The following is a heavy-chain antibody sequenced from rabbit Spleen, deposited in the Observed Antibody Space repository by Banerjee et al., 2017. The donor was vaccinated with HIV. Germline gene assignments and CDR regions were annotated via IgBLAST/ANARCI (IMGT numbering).Heavy chain of an antibody. J-gene: IGHJ4*01. CDR2: IYVGSIGDT. CDR3: ARDLTSVIGWNFNL. D-gene: IGHD1-1*01. Sequence: QEQLVESGGGLVQPEGSLTLTCKASGFSFSDRDVMCWVRQAPGKGLEWIGCIYVGSIGDTYYATWPKGRFSISKTSSTTVTLQMTSLTAADTATYFCARDLTSVIGWNFNLWGPGTLVTVS. CDR1: GFSFSDRDV. V-gene: IGHV1S45*01.